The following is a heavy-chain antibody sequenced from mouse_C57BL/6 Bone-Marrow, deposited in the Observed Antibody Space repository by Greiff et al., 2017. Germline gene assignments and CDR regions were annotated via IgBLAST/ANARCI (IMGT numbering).Heavy chain of an antibody. V-gene: IGHV5-4*01. Sequence: EVKLVESGGGLVKPGGSLKLSCAASGFTFSSYAMSWVRQTPEKRLEWVATISDGGSYTYYPDNVKGRFPISRDNAKNNLYLQMSHLKSEDTAMYYCARDLGPFDYWGQGTTLTVSS. J-gene: IGHJ2*01. CDR1: GFTFSSYA. CDR3: ARDLGPFDY. D-gene: IGHD4-1*01. CDR2: ISDGGSYT.